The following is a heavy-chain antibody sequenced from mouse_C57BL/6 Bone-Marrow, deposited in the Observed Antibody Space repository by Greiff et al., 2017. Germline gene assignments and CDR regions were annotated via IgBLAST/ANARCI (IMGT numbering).Heavy chain of an antibody. CDR2: IDPSDSYT. CDR1: GYTFTSYW. V-gene: IGHV1-69*01. J-gene: IGHJ4*01. CDR3: ARPYDYGGDMDY. Sequence: QVQLQQPGAELVMPGASVKLSCKASGYTFTSYWMHWVKQRPGQGLEWIGEIDPSDSYTNYNQKFKGKSTLTVDKSSSTAYMQLSSLTSEDSAVYYCARPYDYGGDMDYWGQGTSVTVSS. D-gene: IGHD2-4*01.